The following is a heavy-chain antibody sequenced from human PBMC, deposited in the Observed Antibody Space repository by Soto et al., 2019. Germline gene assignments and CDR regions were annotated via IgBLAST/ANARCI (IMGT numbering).Heavy chain of an antibody. CDR2: INPSGGST. CDR3: AKDWQHYAVCTGSTAFDF. Sequence: ASVKVSCKTSGYTFTSYYMHWVRQAPGQGLEWMGIINPSGGSTSYAQKFQGRATMTRDTSTSTVYMELSSLRSEDTAVYYCAKDWQHYAVCTGSTAFDFWGQGTMVTVSS. D-gene: IGHD3-3*01. J-gene: IGHJ4*02. CDR1: GYTFTSYY. V-gene: IGHV1-46*01.